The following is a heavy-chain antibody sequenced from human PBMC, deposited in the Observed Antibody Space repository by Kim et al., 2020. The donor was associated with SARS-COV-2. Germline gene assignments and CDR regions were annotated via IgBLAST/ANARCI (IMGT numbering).Heavy chain of an antibody. D-gene: IGHD6-13*01. CDR1: GFTFSSYG. J-gene: IGHJ3*02. CDR3: ARGYSSSWYGGAFDI. V-gene: IGHV3-33*05. Sequence: GGSLRLSCAASGFTFSSYGMHWVRQAPGKGLEWVAVISYDGSNKYYADSVKGRFTISRDNSKNTLYLQMNSLRAEDTAVYYCARGYSSSWYGGAFDIWG. CDR2: ISYDGSNK.